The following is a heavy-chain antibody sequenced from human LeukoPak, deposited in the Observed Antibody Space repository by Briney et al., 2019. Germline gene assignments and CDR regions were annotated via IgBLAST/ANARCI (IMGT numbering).Heavy chain of an antibody. Sequence: GGSLRLSCAASGFTFSSYWMSWVRQAPGKGLEWVANIKQDGSEKYYVDSVKGRFTISRDNAKNSLYLQMNSLRAEDTVVYYCARGDDFWSGPGYYMDVWGKGTTVTVSS. CDR3: ARGDDFWSGPGYYMDV. J-gene: IGHJ6*03. V-gene: IGHV3-7*01. CDR1: GFTFSSYW. CDR2: IKQDGSEK. D-gene: IGHD3-3*01.